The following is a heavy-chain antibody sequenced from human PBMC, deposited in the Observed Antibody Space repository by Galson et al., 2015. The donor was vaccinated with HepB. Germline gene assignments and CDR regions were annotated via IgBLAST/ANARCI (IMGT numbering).Heavy chain of an antibody. CDR1: GDSVSSNSAA. Sequence: CAISGDSVSSNSAAWNWIRQSPSRGLEWLGRTYYRSKWYNDYAVSVKSRITINPDTSKNQFSLQLNSVTPEDTAVYYCARDLYDSSGYHLNQYYYYMDVWGKGTTVTVSS. V-gene: IGHV6-1*01. CDR3: ARDLYDSSGYHLNQYYYYMDV. CDR2: TYYRSKWYN. D-gene: IGHD3-22*01. J-gene: IGHJ6*03.